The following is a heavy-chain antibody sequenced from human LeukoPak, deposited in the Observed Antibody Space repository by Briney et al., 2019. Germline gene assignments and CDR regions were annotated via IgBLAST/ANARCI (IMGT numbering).Heavy chain of an antibody. Sequence: GGSLRLSCAASGFKFDDYGMSWVRQAPGKGLEWVSGITWNGGSTGYADSVKGRFTISRDNAKNSLYLQMNSLRAEDTALYYCARGGLGSCSSTSCSSPFDYWGQGTLVTVSS. CDR1: GFKFDDYG. CDR3: ARGGLGSCSSTSCSSPFDY. J-gene: IGHJ4*02. D-gene: IGHD2-2*01. CDR2: ITWNGGST. V-gene: IGHV3-20*04.